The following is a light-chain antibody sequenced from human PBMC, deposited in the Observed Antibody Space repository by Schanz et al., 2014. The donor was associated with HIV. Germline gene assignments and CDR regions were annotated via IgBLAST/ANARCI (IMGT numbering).Light chain of an antibody. CDR3: QQPASYPLT. Sequence: QLTQSPSSLSASVGDRVTITCRASQDISGYLAWYQQKPGKAPKLLIYAVFTLQSGVPSRFSGSGSGTYFTLTISSLQPEDFATYYCQQPASYPLTFGGGTKVEIK. CDR1: QDISGY. J-gene: IGKJ4*01. V-gene: IGKV1-9*01. CDR2: AVF.